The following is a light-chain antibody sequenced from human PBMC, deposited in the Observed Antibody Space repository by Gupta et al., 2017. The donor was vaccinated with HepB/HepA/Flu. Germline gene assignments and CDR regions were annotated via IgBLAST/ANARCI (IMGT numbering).Light chain of an antibody. CDR3: QAWDSSTVV. J-gene: IGLJ2*01. V-gene: IGLV3-1*01. CDR2: QDS. CDR1: KLGDKY. Sequence: SSELTQPRSVSVSPGETASLTCSGDKLGDKYACWYQQKPGQSPVLVIYQDSKRPSGIPERFSGSNSGNTATLTISGTQAMDEADYYCQAWDSSTVVFGGGTKLTVL.